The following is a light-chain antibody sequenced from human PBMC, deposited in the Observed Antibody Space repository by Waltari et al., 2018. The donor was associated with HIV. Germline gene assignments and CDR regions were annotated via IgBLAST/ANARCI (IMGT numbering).Light chain of an antibody. J-gene: IGLJ1*01. CDR1: DLDVGLDHY. CDR3: SSFSSGTSLYV. Sequence: SALTQPASVSGSLGQSLTISCSGSDLDVGLDHYVCLYQQSFGKAPKLIIFDVHKRPSGLSDRFSGSKSGNTSSLIISGLQTEDEADYFCSSFSSGTSLYVFGTGTRVSVL. CDR2: DVH. V-gene: IGLV2-14*03.